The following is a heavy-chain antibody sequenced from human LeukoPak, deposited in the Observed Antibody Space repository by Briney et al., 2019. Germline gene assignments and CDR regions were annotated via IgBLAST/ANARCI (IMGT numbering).Heavy chain of an antibody. Sequence: QSGGSLRLSCAASGFTFSSYAMSWVRQAPGKGLEWVANIKQDGSEKYYVDSVKGRFTISRDNAKNSLYLQMNSLRAEDTAVYYCARLGRFYGDYDFDYWGQGTLVTVSS. D-gene: IGHD4-17*01. CDR1: GFTFSSYA. V-gene: IGHV3-7*01. J-gene: IGHJ4*02. CDR3: ARLGRFYGDYDFDY. CDR2: IKQDGSEK.